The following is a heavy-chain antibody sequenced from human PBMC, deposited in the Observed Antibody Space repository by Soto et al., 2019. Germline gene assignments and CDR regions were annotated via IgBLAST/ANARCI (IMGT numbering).Heavy chain of an antibody. J-gene: IGHJ3*02. V-gene: IGHV3-30-3*01. CDR1: GFTFSSYA. Sequence: QVQLVESGGGVVQPGRSLRLSCAASGFTFSSYAMHWVRQAPGKGLEWVAVISYDGSNKYYADSVKGRFTIYRDNSKNTLYLQMNSLRAEDTAVYYCARVVVITTSGAFDIWGQGTMVTVSS. CDR3: ARVVVITTSGAFDI. CDR2: ISYDGSNK. D-gene: IGHD3-22*01.